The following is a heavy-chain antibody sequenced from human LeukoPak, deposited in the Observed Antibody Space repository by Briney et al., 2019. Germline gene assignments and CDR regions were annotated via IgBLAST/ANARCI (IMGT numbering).Heavy chain of an antibody. D-gene: IGHD6-13*01. CDR1: GYTFTGYY. V-gene: IGHV1-2*06. Sequence: SVKVSCKASGYTFTGYYMHWVRQAPGQGLEWMGRINPNSGGTNYAQKFQGRVTMTRDTSISTAYMELSRLRSDDTAVYYCARGGPRQQLVDFDYWGQGTLVTVSS. CDR3: ARGGPRQQLVDFDY. J-gene: IGHJ4*02. CDR2: INPNSGGT.